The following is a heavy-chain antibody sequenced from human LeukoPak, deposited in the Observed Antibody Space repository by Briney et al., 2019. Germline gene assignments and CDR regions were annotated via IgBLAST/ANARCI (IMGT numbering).Heavy chain of an antibody. D-gene: IGHD1-7*01. Sequence: SETLSLTCAVYGGSFSHYYWSWIRQSPRMGLEWIAEINDGGTINYNPSLMSRVTISLDKSKNQFSLKLSPATAADTAVYYCARRWNYGRNYYIDVWGKGATVSVSS. J-gene: IGHJ6*03. CDR2: INDGGTI. V-gene: IGHV4-34*01. CDR3: ARRWNYGRNYYIDV. CDR1: GGSFSHYY.